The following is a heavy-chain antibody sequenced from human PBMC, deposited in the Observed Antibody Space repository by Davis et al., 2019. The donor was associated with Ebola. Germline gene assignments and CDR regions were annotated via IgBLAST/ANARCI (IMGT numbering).Heavy chain of an antibody. Sequence: GESLKISCTASGFTFGDYAMSWFRQAPGKGLEWVGFIRSKAYGGTTEYAASVKGRFTISRDDSKSIAYLQMNSLKTEDTAVYYCTRTPTSYDFWSGPRYYYYGMDVWGQGTTVTVSS. CDR3: TRTPTSYDFWSGPRYYYYGMDV. CDR1: GFTFGDYA. D-gene: IGHD3-3*01. J-gene: IGHJ6*02. V-gene: IGHV3-49*03. CDR2: IRSKAYGGTT.